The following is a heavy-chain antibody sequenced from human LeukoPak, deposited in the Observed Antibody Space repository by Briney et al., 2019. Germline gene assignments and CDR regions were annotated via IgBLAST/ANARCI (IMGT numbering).Heavy chain of an antibody. CDR3: ARGPPGIAARPFQH. J-gene: IGHJ1*01. D-gene: IGHD6-6*01. V-gene: IGHV4-61*02. CDR2: IHTSGST. Sequence: SETLSLTCTVSGGSISSGSYYWSWIRQPAGKGLEWIGRIHTSGSTNYNPSLKSRVTISVDTSKNQFSLKLSSVTAADTAVYYCARGPPGIAARPFQHWGQGTLVTVSS. CDR1: GGSISSGSYY.